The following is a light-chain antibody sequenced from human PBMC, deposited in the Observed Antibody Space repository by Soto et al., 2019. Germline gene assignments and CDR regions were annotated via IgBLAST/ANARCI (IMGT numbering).Light chain of an antibody. J-gene: IGKJ1*01. CDR2: GAS. CDR3: QQYSNWPSWT. CDR1: QSVSSF. Sequence: EKVMTQSPATLSMSPGERATLSCRASQSVSSFLAWYQQKPGQAPRLLIYGASTRATGIPARLSGSGSGTEFTLTISSLQSEDFAVYYCQQYSNWPSWTFGQGTKVEVK. V-gene: IGKV3-15*01.